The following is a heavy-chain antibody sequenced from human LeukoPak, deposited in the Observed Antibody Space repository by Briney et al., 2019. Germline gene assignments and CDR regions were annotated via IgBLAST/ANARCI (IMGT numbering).Heavy chain of an antibody. CDR1: GFTVSSNY. Sequence: PGGSLRLSCAASGFTVSSNYMSWVRQAPGKGLEWVSVIYSGGSTYYADSVKGRFTISRDNSKNTLYLQMNSLRAEDTAVYYCAKSLHYDILVIDPWGQGTLVTVSS. CDR3: AKSLHYDILVIDP. J-gene: IGHJ5*02. CDR2: IYSGGST. D-gene: IGHD3-9*01. V-gene: IGHV3-66*01.